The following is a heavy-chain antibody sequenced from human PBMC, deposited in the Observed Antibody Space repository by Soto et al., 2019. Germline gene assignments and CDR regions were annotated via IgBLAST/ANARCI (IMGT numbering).Heavy chain of an antibody. V-gene: IGHV1-69*11. CDR1: GVTFSTST. CDR2: IIPILGTA. CDR3: ARAGFVSGWNQFSGMDV. D-gene: IGHD6-19*01. J-gene: IGHJ6*02. Sequence: VQLVQSGAEVRKPGSSVKVSCQVSGVTFSTSTIIWVRQAPGQGLEWMGSIIPILGTAKSTQKFQGRVTITADESVSVAYMELSSLTSEDTAVYYCARAGFVSGWNQFSGMDVWGQGTTVTFSS.